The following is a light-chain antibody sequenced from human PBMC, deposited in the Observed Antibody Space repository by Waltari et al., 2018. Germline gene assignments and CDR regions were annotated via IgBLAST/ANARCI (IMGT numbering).Light chain of an antibody. CDR1: ESVSKF. J-gene: IGKJ1*01. V-gene: IGKV3-20*01. CDR3: QKYETLPAT. CDR2: HAS. Sequence: EIVLTQSPGTLSLSPGEGATLSCRASESVSKFLAWYKQKPGQPPRLLIYHASNRASGIPDRFSGSGFGTDFSLTISRLEPEDVAVYYCQKYETLPATFGQGTKVEIK.